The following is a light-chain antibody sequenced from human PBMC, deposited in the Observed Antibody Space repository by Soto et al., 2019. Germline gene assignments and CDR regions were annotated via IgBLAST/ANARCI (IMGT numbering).Light chain of an antibody. CDR3: QQYGSSPWT. Sequence: EIVLTQSPGTLSLSPGERATLSCRASQSVSSSSLAWYQQKRGRAPRLLIYGASSRATGVPDRFSGSWSGTDFTLTISRLEPEDLAVYYCQQYGSSPWTFGQGTKVDLK. J-gene: IGKJ1*01. CDR1: QSVSSSS. V-gene: IGKV3-20*01. CDR2: GAS.